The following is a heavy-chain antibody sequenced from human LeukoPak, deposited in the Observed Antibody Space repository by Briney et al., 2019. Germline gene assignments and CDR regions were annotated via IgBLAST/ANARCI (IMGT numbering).Heavy chain of an antibody. Sequence: PSETLSLTCAVYGGSFSGYYWSWIRQPPGKGLEWIGEINHSGSTNYNPSLKSRVTISVDTSKNQFSLKLSSVTAADTAVYYCARAYSSGWYSGYFDYWGQGTLVTVSS. CDR2: INHSGST. CDR3: ARAYSSGWYSGYFDY. CDR1: GGSFSGYY. J-gene: IGHJ4*02. V-gene: IGHV4-34*01. D-gene: IGHD6-19*01.